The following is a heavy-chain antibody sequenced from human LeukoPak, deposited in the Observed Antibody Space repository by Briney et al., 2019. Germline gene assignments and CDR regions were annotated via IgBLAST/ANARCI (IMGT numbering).Heavy chain of an antibody. Sequence: GESLRLSCEASGFTFSSYWMAWVRQAPGKGLEWVANINPAGSDTYYVDSVKGRFTISRDNAKKSTFLQMNSLRVEETALYYCVRWGVAADMQDWGQGTLVTVSS. J-gene: IGHJ4*02. CDR3: VRWGVAADMQD. CDR2: INPAGSDT. CDR1: GFTFSSYW. V-gene: IGHV3-7*01. D-gene: IGHD2-2*01.